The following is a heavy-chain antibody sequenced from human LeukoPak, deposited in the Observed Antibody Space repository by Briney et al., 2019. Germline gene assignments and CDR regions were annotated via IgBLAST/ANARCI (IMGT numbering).Heavy chain of an antibody. CDR2: ITSSSTYI. J-gene: IGHJ4*02. CDR1: GFTFSTYT. Sequence: GGSLRLSCAASGFTFSTYTMSWLRQAPGKGLEWVSSITSSSTYIYYADSVKGRFTISRDNAKNSLYLQMSSLRAEDTAVYYCARAGPGGGLIVKVYYFDYWGQGTLVTVSS. CDR3: ARAGPGGGLIVKVYYFDY. D-gene: IGHD3-16*02. V-gene: IGHV3-21*01.